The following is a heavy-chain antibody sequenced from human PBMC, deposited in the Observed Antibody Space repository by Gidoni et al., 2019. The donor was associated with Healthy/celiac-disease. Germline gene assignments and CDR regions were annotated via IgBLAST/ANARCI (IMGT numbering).Heavy chain of an antibody. J-gene: IGHJ2*01. V-gene: IGHV3-53*01. CDR2: SYSGGST. D-gene: IGHD3-22*01. CDR1: GFPVSSNY. Sequence: EVQLVESGGGLIQPGGSLRLSCAASGFPVSSNYMSGVRQAPGKGLEWVSVSYSGGSTYYADSVKGRFTSSRDNSKNTLYLQMNSLRDEDTAVYYCARVRRYYDSSGYHWYFDLWGRGTLVTVSS. CDR3: ARVRRYYDSSGYHWYFDL.